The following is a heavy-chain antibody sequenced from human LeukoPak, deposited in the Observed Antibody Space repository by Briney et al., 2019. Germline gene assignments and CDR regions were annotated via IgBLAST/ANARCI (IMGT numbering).Heavy chain of an antibody. CDR2: IKQDGSEK. J-gene: IGHJ4*02. CDR1: GFTFSSYW. Sequence: PGGSLRLSCAVSGFTFSSYWMSWVRQAPGKGLEWVANIKQDGSEKYYVDSVKGRFTISRDNAKNSLYLQMNSLRAEDTVMYYCARERLRPTAYYFDCWGQGTLVTVSS. V-gene: IGHV3-7*01. D-gene: IGHD5-12*01. CDR3: ARERLRPTAYYFDC.